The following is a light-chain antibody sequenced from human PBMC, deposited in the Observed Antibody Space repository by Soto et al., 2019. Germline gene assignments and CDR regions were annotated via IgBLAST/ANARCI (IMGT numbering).Light chain of an antibody. CDR3: SSYTSSTTLGV. Sequence: QSALTQPASVSGSPGQSITISCTGTNSDVGGYDYVSWYQQHPGKAPKLMIYEVSHRPSGVSNRFSGSRSGNTASLTISGLQAEDEADYYCSSYTSSTTLGVFGGGTKLTGL. CDR1: NSDVGGYDY. J-gene: IGLJ3*02. V-gene: IGLV2-14*01. CDR2: EVS.